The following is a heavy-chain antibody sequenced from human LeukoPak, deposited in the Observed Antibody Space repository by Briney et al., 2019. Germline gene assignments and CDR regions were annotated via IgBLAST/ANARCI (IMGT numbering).Heavy chain of an antibody. CDR1: GFIVSSNY. CDR2: LYSGGTA. Sequence: GGSLRLSCVASGFIVSSNYMNWVRQAPGKGLEWISILYSGGTAFYADSVKGRFTISRDNSKNTLYLQMNSLRADDTAMYYCARGRQCDYWGQGTLDTVSS. V-gene: IGHV3-53*01. D-gene: IGHD4-11*01. CDR3: ARGRQCDY. J-gene: IGHJ4*02.